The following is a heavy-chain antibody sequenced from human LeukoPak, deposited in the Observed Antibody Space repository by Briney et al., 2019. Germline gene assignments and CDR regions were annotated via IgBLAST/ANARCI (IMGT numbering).Heavy chain of an antibody. CDR1: GFTVSSNY. CDR3: TRGPGSTWYSDY. Sequence: GGSLRLSCAASGFTVSSNYMNWVRQAPGKGLEWVSIIYSGGDTYYADSVKGRFTNSRDNSKNTLYLQMNSLRPEDTAVYYCTRGPGSTWYSDYWGQGTLVTVSS. V-gene: IGHV3-53*05. CDR2: IYSGGDT. J-gene: IGHJ4*02. D-gene: IGHD6-13*01.